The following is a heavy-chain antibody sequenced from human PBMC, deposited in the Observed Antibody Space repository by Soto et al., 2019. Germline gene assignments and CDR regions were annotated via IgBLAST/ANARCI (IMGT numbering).Heavy chain of an antibody. V-gene: IGHV3-7*01. CDR2: IKEDGSEK. J-gene: IGHJ5*02. Sequence: GGSLRLSCAASGFIFSCFWMNWVRQAPGKGLEWVAIIKEDGSEKYYVDSVKGRFTISRDNADNSLYLQMDSLRVEDTAVYYCARGSGFLIDRWGQGTPVTVSS. D-gene: IGHD6-19*01. CDR3: ARGSGFLIDR. CDR1: GFIFSCFW.